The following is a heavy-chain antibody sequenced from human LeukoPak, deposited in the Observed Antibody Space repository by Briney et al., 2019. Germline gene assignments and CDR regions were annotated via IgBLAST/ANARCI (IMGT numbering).Heavy chain of an antibody. CDR1: GGSFSGYY. J-gene: IGHJ4*02. CDR2: INHSGST. Sequence: SETLSLTCAVYGGSFSGYYWSWFRQPPGKGLEWIGEINHSGSTNYNPSLKSRVTISVDTSKNQFSLKLSSVTAADTAVYYCARISSGWYYFDYWGQGTLVTVSS. D-gene: IGHD6-19*01. V-gene: IGHV4-34*01. CDR3: ARISSGWYYFDY.